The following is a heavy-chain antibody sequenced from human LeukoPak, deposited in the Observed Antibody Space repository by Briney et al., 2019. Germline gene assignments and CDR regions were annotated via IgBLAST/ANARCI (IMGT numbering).Heavy chain of an antibody. V-gene: IGHV3-30*18. D-gene: IGHD2-21*02. CDR2: ISYDGSNK. Sequence: PGGSLRLSCAASGFTFSSYAMHWVRQAPGKGLEWVAVISYDGSNKYCADSVKGRFTISRDNSENTLHLQMNSLRAEDTAVYYCAKDLHCGGGDCHLFDYWGQGTLVTVSS. J-gene: IGHJ4*02. CDR3: AKDLHCGGGDCHLFDY. CDR1: GFTFSSYA.